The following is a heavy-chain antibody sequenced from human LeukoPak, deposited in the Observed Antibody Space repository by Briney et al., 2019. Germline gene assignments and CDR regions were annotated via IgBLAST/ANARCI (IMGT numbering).Heavy chain of an antibody. D-gene: IGHD4-17*01. CDR2: ISTYNGNA. Sequence: EASVKVSCKASGYTFTNYGISWVRQAPGQGLEWMGWISTYNGNADYAQRFQGRVTMTTDTSTSTSYTELRSLRSDDTAVYYCARGYGDYVRAFDMWGQGTMVTVSS. V-gene: IGHV1-18*01. CDR3: ARGYGDYVRAFDM. CDR1: GYTFTNYG. J-gene: IGHJ3*02.